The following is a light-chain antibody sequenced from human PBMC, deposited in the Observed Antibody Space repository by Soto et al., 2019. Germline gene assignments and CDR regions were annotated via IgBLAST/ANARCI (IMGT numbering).Light chain of an antibody. CDR1: QRISNN. CDR2: GAS. V-gene: IGKV3-15*01. Sequence: EIVMTQSPATLPVSPGERATLSCRASQRISNNLAWYRQKPGQAPRLLIFGASFRATGIPARFSGSGSGTEFTLTISSLQSEDFAVYYCQQYNNWPPITFGQGTRLEIK. CDR3: QQYNNWPPIT. J-gene: IGKJ5*01.